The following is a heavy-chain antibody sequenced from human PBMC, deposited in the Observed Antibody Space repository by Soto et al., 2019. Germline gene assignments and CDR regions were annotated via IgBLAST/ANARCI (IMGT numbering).Heavy chain of an antibody. CDR3: ARVSDTAMGYNWFDP. J-gene: IGHJ5*02. CDR1: GGSISSYY. V-gene: IGHV4-59*01. D-gene: IGHD5-18*01. Sequence: LSLTCTVSGGSISSYYWSWIRQPPGKGLEWIGYIYYSGSTNYNPSLKSRVTISVDTSKNQFSLKLSSVTAADTAVYYCARVSDTAMGYNWFDPWGQGTLVTVSS. CDR2: IYYSGST.